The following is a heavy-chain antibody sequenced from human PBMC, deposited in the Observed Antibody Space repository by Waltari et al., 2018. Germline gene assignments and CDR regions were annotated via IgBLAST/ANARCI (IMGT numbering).Heavy chain of an antibody. D-gene: IGHD1-1*01. Sequence: QVQLQESGPGVVKSSQTLSLTCTVSGGSISRGGDFWSWIRQSPGRGPEWIGVIYDSANTNYNPYLKSRVILTIDISKNQFSLKMRSVTAADTAVYYCARQGLNWNAQRGSQSAFDIWGQGAMVTVSA. CDR1: GGSISRGGDF. V-gene: IGHV4-30-4*08. J-gene: IGHJ3*02. CDR2: IYDSANT. CDR3: ARQGLNWNAQRGSQSAFDI.